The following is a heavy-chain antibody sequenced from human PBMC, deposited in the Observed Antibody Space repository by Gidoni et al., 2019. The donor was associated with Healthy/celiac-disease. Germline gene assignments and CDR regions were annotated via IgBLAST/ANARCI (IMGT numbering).Heavy chain of an antibody. J-gene: IGHJ5*02. Sequence: EVQLVESGGGLVQPGGSLRLSCAASGFTFSSYWMSWVRQAPGKGLEWVANIKQDGSEKYYVDSVKGRFTISRDNAKNSLYLQMNSLRAEDTAVYYCARDTDTAMVAWFDPWGQGTLVTVSS. CDR1: GFTFSSYW. D-gene: IGHD5-18*01. V-gene: IGHV3-7*01. CDR3: ARDTDTAMVAWFDP. CDR2: IKQDGSEK.